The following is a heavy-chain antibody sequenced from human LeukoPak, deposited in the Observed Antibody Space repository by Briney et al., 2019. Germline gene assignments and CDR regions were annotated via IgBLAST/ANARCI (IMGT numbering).Heavy chain of an antibody. V-gene: IGHV3-33*01. CDR1: GFTFSSYG. CDR2: IWYDGSNK. CDR3: TADRSSYCTNGVCYPFDY. Sequence: GRSLRLSCAASGFTFSSYGMHCVRQAPGKGLEWVAVIWYDGSNKYYADSVKGRFTISRDNSKNTLYLQMNSLRAEDTAVYYCTADRSSYCTNGVCYPFDYWGQGTLVTVSS. D-gene: IGHD2-8*01. J-gene: IGHJ4*02.